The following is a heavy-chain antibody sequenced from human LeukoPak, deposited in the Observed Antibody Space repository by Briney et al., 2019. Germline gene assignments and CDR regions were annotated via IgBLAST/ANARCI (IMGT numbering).Heavy chain of an antibody. D-gene: IGHD3-10*01. CDR3: AREGVTVRGVISYGGFDY. CDR1: GFTFSDYY. J-gene: IGHJ4*02. Sequence: GGSLRLSCAASGFTFSDYYMSWIRQAPGKGLEWVSYISSSGSTIYYADSVKGRFTISRDNAKNSLYLQMNSLRAEDTAVYYCAREGVTVRGVISYGGFDYWGQGTLVTVSS. CDR2: ISSSGSTI. V-gene: IGHV3-11*01.